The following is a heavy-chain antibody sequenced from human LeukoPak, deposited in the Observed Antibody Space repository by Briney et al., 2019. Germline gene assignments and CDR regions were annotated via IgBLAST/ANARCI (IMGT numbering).Heavy chain of an antibody. CDR3: ASTASNPEHLRYFDWPTYDPPDY. Sequence: PGGSLRLSCAASGFTFSNYAIHWVRQAPGKGLEWVAFIRDDGSNKYYVDSVKGRFTISRDNAKNSLYLQMNSLRAEDTAVYYCASTASNPEHLRYFDWPTYDPPDYWGQGTLVTVSS. V-gene: IGHV3-30*02. CDR2: IRDDGSNK. CDR1: GFTFSNYA. D-gene: IGHD3-9*01. J-gene: IGHJ4*02.